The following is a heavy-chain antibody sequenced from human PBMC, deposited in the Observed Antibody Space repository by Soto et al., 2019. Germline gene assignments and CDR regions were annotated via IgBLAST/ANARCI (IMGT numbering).Heavy chain of an antibody. CDR1: GGSITDYY. Sequence: SETLSLTCTVSGGSITDYYWSWIRQPPGKALEWIGYGYHSVSIHYNPSLKTRVTISVDTSENQFSLRLSSVTAADTAVYYCARAFAGFGAYWYFDLWGRGALVTVSS. J-gene: IGHJ2*01. CDR3: ARAFAGFGAYWYFDL. D-gene: IGHD3-16*01. CDR2: GYHSVSI. V-gene: IGHV4-59*01.